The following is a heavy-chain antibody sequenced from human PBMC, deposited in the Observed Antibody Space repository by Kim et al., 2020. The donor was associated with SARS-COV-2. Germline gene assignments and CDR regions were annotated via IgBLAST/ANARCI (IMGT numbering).Heavy chain of an antibody. CDR1: GGSISSSNW. V-gene: IGHV4-4*02. CDR2: IYHSGST. CDR3: ARKGTVAAAGSDY. Sequence: SETLSLTCAVSGGSISSSNWWSWVRQPPGKGLEWIGEIYHSGSTIYNPSLKSRVTISVDKSKNQFSLKLSSVTAADTAVYYCARKGTVAAAGSDYWGQGTLVTVSS. D-gene: IGHD6-13*01. J-gene: IGHJ4*02.